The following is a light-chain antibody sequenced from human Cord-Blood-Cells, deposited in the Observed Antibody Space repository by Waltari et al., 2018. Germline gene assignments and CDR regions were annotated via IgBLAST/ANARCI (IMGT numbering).Light chain of an antibody. Sequence: EIVLTQSPATLSLSPGERATRSFRASQSVSSYLDWYQQKPGQAPRLLIYDASNRATGIPARFSGSGSGTDFTLTISSLEPEDFAVYYCQQRSNWITFGQGTRLEIK. V-gene: IGKV3-11*01. CDR1: QSVSSY. CDR2: DAS. CDR3: QQRSNWIT. J-gene: IGKJ5*01.